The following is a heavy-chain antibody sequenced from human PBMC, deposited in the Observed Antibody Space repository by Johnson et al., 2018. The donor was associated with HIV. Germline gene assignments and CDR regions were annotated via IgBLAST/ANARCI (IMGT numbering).Heavy chain of an antibody. CDR3: AKGFFELDDAFDI. V-gene: IGHV3-30*18. Sequence: QVQLVESGGGLVKPGGSLRLSCAASGFTFSNAWMSWVRQAPGKGLEWVAVISYDGSNKYYADSVKGRFTISRDNSKNTLYLQMNSLRAEDTAVYYCAKGFFELDDAFDIWGQGTMVTVSS. CDR2: ISYDGSNK. D-gene: IGHD3/OR15-3a*01. J-gene: IGHJ3*02. CDR1: GFTFSNAW.